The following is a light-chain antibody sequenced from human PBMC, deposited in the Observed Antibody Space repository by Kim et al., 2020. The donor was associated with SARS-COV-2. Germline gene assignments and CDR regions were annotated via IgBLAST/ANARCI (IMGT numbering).Light chain of an antibody. CDR2: GAF. J-gene: IGKJ2*01. V-gene: IGKV3-15*01. CDR1: QSITSN. CDR3: HEYHNWPRNT. Sequence: VSPGETATLSCKTSQSITSNLAWYQQKPGQAPRLLIHGAFSRATGVPARFSGSGSGTEFTLTITSLQSEDIGVYYCHEYHNWPRNTFGQGTKRRS.